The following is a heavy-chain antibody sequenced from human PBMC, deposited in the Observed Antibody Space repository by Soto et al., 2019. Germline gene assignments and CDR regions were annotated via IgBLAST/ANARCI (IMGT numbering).Heavy chain of an antibody. CDR1: RGAFGDYW. D-gene: IGHD3-10*02. J-gene: IGHJ5*01. Sequence: EVQLVESGGGLVQPGGSLRLSCEASRGAFGDYWMHWVRQAPGKGLVWVSSINRDANDIIYADSVKGRFTASRDNAKNMVFLQMNSLRVEDKAVYYCARDVPYNWFDSWGQGPLVTVSS. CDR3: ARDVPYNWFDS. V-gene: IGHV3-74*01. CDR2: INRDANDI.